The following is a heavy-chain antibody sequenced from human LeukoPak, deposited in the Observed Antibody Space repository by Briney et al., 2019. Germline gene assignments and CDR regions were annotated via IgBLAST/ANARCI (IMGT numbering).Heavy chain of an antibody. Sequence: GGSLRLSCAASGFTFSSYGMHWVRQAPGKGLEWVAVISYDGSNKYYAGSVKGRFTISRDNSKNTLYLQMNSLRAEDTAVYYCAKGTRDYYYYGMDVWGQGTTVTVSS. CDR3: AKGTRDYYYYGMDV. CDR1: GFTFSSYG. CDR2: ISYDGSNK. J-gene: IGHJ6*02. V-gene: IGHV3-30*18.